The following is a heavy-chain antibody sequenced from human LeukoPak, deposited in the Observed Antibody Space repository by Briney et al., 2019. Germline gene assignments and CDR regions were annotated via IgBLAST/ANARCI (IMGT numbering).Heavy chain of an antibody. D-gene: IGHD3-10*01. J-gene: IGHJ5*02. CDR3: ARDRGRGVGELVPNWFDP. V-gene: IGHV4-61*08. CDR2: IYYSGST. Sequence: KTSETLSLTCTVSGGSISSGGYYWSWIRQHPGKGLEWIGYIYYSGSTNYNPSLKSRVTISVDTSKNQFSLKLSSVTAADTAVYYCARDRGRGVGELVPNWFDPWGQGTLVTVSS. CDR1: GGSISSGGYY.